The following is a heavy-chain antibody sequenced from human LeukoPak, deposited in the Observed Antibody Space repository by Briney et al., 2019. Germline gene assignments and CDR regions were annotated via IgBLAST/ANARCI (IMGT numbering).Heavy chain of an antibody. CDR2: IKQDGGEK. Sequence: QSGGSLRLSCAASGFTFSSYWMSWVRQAPGKGPEWVANIKQDGGEKYYVDSVKGRFTISRDNAKNSLYLQMNSLRAEGTAVYYCARDAFSRISVFGVVSDAFDIWGQGTMVTVSS. CDR3: ARDAFSRISVFGVVSDAFDI. D-gene: IGHD3-3*01. J-gene: IGHJ3*02. CDR1: GFTFSSYW. V-gene: IGHV3-7*01.